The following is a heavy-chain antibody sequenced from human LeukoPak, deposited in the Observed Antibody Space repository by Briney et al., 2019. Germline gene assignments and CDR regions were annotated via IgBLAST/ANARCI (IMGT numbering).Heavy chain of an antibody. J-gene: IGHJ4*02. CDR1: GGSISSYY. V-gene: IGHV4-4*07. CDR2: IYTSGTI. Sequence: SETLSLTCTVSGGSISSYYWSWIRQPAGTALEWIGRIYTSGTITYNPSLKSRVTMSVDTSKNQFSLKLSSATAADTAVYYCARDRGVPYFDYWGQGTLVTVSS. CDR3: ARDRGVPYFDY. D-gene: IGHD3-10*01.